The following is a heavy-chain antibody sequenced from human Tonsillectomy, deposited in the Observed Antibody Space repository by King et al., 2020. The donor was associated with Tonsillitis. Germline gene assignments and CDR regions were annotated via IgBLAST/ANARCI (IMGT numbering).Heavy chain of an antibody. J-gene: IGHJ5*02. D-gene: IGHD2-2*01. CDR3: ARHEADILVVPAAIQSFDP. V-gene: IGHV4-39*07. CDR1: GGAISSSGYY. Sequence: QLQESGPGLVKPSETLSLSCTVSGGAISSSGYYWGWIRQSPGRGLEWIGSIYNSGSAYYNPSLKSRVTISVDPSKNEFSLNLSSLTAADTAVYYCARHEADILVVPAAIQSFDPWGQGTLVTVSS. CDR2: IYNSGSA.